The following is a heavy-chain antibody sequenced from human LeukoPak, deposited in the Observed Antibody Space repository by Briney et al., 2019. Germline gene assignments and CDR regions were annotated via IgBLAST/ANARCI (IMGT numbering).Heavy chain of an antibody. CDR1: GFTFSSYG. Sequence: GGSLRLSCAASGFTFSSYGMHWVRQAPGKGLEWVAVIWYDGSNKYYADSVKGRFTISRDNSKNTLYLQMNSLRAEDTAVYYCARGAVTTYYFDYWGQGTLVTVSS. V-gene: IGHV3-33*01. CDR2: IWYDGSNK. D-gene: IGHD4-4*01. J-gene: IGHJ4*02. CDR3: ARGAVTTYYFDY.